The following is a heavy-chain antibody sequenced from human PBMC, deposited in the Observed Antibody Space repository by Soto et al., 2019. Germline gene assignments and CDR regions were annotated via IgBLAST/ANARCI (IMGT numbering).Heavy chain of an antibody. J-gene: IGHJ5*02. Sequence: QVQLVQSGAEVKKPGSSVKVSCKASGGTFSSYAISWVRQAPGQGLEWMGGIIPIFGTANYAQKFQGRVTITADESTSTAYMELSSLRSEDTAVYYCARDKAYCSGGSCYSGNWFDPWGQGTLVTVSS. V-gene: IGHV1-69*01. CDR1: GGTFSSYA. CDR3: ARDKAYCSGGSCYSGNWFDP. D-gene: IGHD2-15*01. CDR2: IIPIFGTA.